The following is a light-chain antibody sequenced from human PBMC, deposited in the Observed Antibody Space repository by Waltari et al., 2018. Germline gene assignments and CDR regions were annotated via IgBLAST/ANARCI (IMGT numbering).Light chain of an antibody. J-gene: IGKJ3*01. CDR3: QQDNNWPPFFT. CDR2: GAS. CDR1: QSVSSN. Sequence: EIVMTQSPATLSVSPGDRATLSCRASQSVSSNLAWYQQKHGQAPRLLIYGASTRATGRPARFSGTGSGTEFTLTISSLQSEDFAVYYCQQDNNWPPFFTTGPGTKVDMK. V-gene: IGKV3D-15*01.